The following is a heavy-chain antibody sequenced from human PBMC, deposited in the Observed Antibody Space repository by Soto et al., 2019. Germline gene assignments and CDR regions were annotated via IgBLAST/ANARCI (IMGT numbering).Heavy chain of an antibody. Sequence: SETLSLTCSVSGGSVNSGSHYWTWSRQSPGKTLEWIGHVSYSGNTDLNPSLRGRVTLSRDTSKNQFSLRLTSVTAADTAVCYCARALGGRTLSWFYIDNWGQGALVTVSS. CDR3: ARALGGRTLSWFYIDN. V-gene: IGHV4-61*01. CDR2: VSYSGNT. D-gene: IGHD2-15*01. CDR1: GGSVNSGSHY. J-gene: IGHJ4*02.